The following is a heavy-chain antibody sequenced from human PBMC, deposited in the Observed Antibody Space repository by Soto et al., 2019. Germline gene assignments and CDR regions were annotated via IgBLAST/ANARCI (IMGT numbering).Heavy chain of an antibody. V-gene: IGHV1-69*13. J-gene: IGHJ6*02. D-gene: IGHD1-20*01. CDR3: ARSPGITGTRASQYAMDV. CDR1: GDTFSTFA. CDR2: IIPIFGTP. Sequence: SVKVSCKASGDTFSTFAISWVRQAPGQGLEWMGGIIPIFGTPDYAQHFPGRVTISADESTKTAYLELSSLRPEDTAVYYCARSPGITGTRASQYAMDVWGHGTTVTVSS.